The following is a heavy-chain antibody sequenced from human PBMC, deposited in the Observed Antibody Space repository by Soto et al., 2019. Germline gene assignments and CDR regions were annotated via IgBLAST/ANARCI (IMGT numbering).Heavy chain of an antibody. CDR1: GFSLRNYG. Sequence: QVLLVESGGGVVQPGTSLRLSCAASGFSLRNYGMHWVRQAPGKGLEWVAVTSSDGSTKYYAASVKGRFTISSDNSKNTLYLQMSSLRAEDTALYYCARWGGSYYESWFDPWGQGTLVIVSS. J-gene: IGHJ5*02. D-gene: IGHD1-26*01. CDR2: TSSDGSTK. V-gene: IGHV3-33*01. CDR3: ARWGGSYYESWFDP.